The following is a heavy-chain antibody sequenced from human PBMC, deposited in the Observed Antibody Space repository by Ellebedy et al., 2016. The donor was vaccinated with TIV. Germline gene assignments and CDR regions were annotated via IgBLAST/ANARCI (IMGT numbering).Heavy chain of an antibody. J-gene: IGHJ4*02. CDR2: IYYSGGT. V-gene: IGHV4-39*07. D-gene: IGHD3-9*01. CDR1: GGSISSSNYY. CDR3: ARRPDFDMLTGYSSFDH. Sequence: SETQSLTCTVSGGSISSSNYYWGWIRQPPGKGLEWIAGIYYSGGTYYNPSLKSRVTISVHTSNNQFSLKVRSVTAADTAVYYCARRPDFDMLTGYSSFDHWGQGTLVTVSS.